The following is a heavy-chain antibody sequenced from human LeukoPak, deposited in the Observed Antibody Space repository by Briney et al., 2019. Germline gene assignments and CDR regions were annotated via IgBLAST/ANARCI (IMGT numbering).Heavy chain of an antibody. Sequence: PSETLSLTCTVSGGSISSSPYYWSWIRQPPGKGLEWIGYIYYSGSTNYNPSLKSRVTISVDTSKNQFSLKLSSVTAADTAVYYCARGDYSGWFDYWGQGTLVTVSS. CDR1: GGSISSSPYY. J-gene: IGHJ4*02. V-gene: IGHV4-61*01. CDR3: ARGDYSGWFDY. D-gene: IGHD4-17*01. CDR2: IYYSGST.